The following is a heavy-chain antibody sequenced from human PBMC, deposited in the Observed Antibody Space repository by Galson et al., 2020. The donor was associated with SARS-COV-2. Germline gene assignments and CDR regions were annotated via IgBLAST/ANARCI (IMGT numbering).Heavy chain of an antibody. Sequence: SQASETLSLTCAVYGGSFSGYYWGWIRQPPGKGLEWIGEINPTGTINYNPSLKSRVTISKDTSKNQFSLRLSSVTAADTAMYFCARGTRDVTMIVMIVTTASDYLDFWGQGSLVTVSS. D-gene: IGHD3-22*01. CDR3: ARGTRDVTMIVMIVTTASDYLDF. V-gene: IGHV4-34*01. J-gene: IGHJ4*02. CDR2: INPTGTI. CDR1: GGSFSGYY.